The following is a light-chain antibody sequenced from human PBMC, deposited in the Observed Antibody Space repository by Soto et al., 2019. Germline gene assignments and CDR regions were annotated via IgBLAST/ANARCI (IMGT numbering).Light chain of an antibody. J-gene: IGKJ4*01. CDR1: QSVSSY. Sequence: EIVLTQSPATLSLSPGERATLSCRASQSVSSYLAWYQQKPGQAPRLLIYDASNRATGIPARFSRSGSGTDFELTISSLEPEDFAVYYCQQRSNWRLTCGGGTKVEIK. CDR2: DAS. V-gene: IGKV3-11*01. CDR3: QQRSNWRLT.